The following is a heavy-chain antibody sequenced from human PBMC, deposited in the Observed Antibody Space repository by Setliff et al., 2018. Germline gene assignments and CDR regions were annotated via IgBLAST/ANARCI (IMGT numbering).Heavy chain of an antibody. CDR1: GYTFPNYG. CDR3: ARDSPTVVTHIRAFDI. V-gene: IGHV1-18*01. Sequence: GASVKVSCKASGYTFPNYGISWVRQAPGQGLEWMGWISASNGNTNSAQKLQGRVTMTTDTSTSTAYMELRSLRSDDTAVYYCARDSPTVVTHIRAFDIWGQGTMVTVSS. D-gene: IGHD4-17*01. CDR2: ISASNGNT. J-gene: IGHJ3*02.